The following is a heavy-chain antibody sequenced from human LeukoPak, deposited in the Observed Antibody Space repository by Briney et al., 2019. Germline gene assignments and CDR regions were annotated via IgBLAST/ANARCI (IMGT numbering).Heavy chain of an antibody. Sequence: TSSETLSLTCTVSVRSIGSYYWNWIRQPPGKGLEWIGYVSYCGSTNYNPSLKSRVIMLVNKSKNQFSLKLSSVTAADTAVYFCARATSGYYFDFWDQGTLVTVSS. D-gene: IGHD3-22*01. CDR3: ARATSGYYFDF. CDR1: VRSIGSYY. CDR2: VSYCGST. V-gene: IGHV4-59*01. J-gene: IGHJ4*02.